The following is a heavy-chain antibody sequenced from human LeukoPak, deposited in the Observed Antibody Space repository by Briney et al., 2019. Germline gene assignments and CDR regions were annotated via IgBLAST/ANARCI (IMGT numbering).Heavy chain of an antibody. J-gene: IGHJ4*02. V-gene: IGHV3-23*01. D-gene: IGHD4-17*01. CDR2: ISGSGGST. CDR3: AKATNYYGDYSFDY. Sequence: PGGSLRLSCAASGFIFSSYWMSWVRQAPGKGLEWVSAISGSGGSTYYADSVKGRFTISRDNSKNTLYLQMNSLRAEDTAVYYCAKATNYYGDYSFDYWGQGTLVTVSS. CDR1: GFIFSSYW.